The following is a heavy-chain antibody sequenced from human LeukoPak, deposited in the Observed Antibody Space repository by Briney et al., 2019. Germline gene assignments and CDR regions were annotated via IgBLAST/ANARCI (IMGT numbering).Heavy chain of an antibody. D-gene: IGHD5-24*01. CDR1: GFTNY. CDR3: ARDLLEPEMAA. CDR2: IYSSGST. Sequence: GGSLRLSCGASGFTNYMSWVRQAPERGLEWVSSIYSSGSTYYADSVRGRFTISRDKTKNTLFLLMNSLRVEDTAVYYCARDLLEPEMAAWGLGTLVTVSS. V-gene: IGHV3-53*01. J-gene: IGHJ5*02.